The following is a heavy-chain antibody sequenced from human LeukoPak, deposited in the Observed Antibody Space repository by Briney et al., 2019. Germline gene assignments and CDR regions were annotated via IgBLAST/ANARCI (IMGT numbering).Heavy chain of an antibody. D-gene: IGHD3-22*01. CDR1: GYTLTELS. CDR2: FDPEDGET. V-gene: IGHV1-24*01. CDR3: ATVDYYDSSGYYYY. J-gene: IGHJ4*02. Sequence: ASVKVSCKVSGYTLTELSMHWVRQAPGKGLEWMGGFDPEDGETIYAQKFQGRVTMTEDTSTDTAFMELSSLRSEDTAVYYCATVDYYDSSGYYYYWGQGTLVTVSS.